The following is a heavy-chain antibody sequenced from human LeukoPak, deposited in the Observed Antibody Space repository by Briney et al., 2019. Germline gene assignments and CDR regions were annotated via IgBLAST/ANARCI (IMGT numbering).Heavy chain of an antibody. D-gene: IGHD3-22*01. CDR2: ISGSGGST. V-gene: IGHV3-23*01. CDR3: ARRRSITMIKYFDL. CDR1: GFTFSSYA. J-gene: IGHJ2*01. Sequence: GGSLRLSCAASGFTFSSYAMSWVRQAPGKGLEWVSAISGSGGSTYYADSVKGRFTISRDNSKNTLYLQMNSLRAEDTAVYYCARRRSITMIKYFDLWGRGTLVTVSS.